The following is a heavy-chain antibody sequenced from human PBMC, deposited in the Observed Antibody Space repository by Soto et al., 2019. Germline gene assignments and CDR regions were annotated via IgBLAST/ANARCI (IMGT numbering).Heavy chain of an antibody. D-gene: IGHD2-2*01. J-gene: IGHJ4*02. CDR1: GGSISSYY. CDR3: ASYQEGDCSSTSCYSFNY. V-gene: IGHV4-59*01. Sequence: SETLSLTCTVSGGSISSYYWSWIRQPPGKGLEWIGYIYYSGSTKYNPSLKSRVTISVDMSKNQFSLKLSSVTAADTAVYYCASYQEGDCSSTSCYSFNYWGQGTLVTVSS. CDR2: IYYSGST.